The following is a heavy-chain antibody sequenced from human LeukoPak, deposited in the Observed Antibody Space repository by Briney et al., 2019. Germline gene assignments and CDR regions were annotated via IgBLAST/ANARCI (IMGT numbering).Heavy chain of an antibody. J-gene: IGHJ5*02. CDR2: IYPGESDT. V-gene: IGHV5-51*01. Sequence: GESLKISCKGSGYSFTSYWSGGVRQMPGKGLEWMGIIYPGESDTRYSPSFQGQVTISADKSISTAYLQWSSLKASDTAMYYCARLIHSGSYSKGFDPWGQGTLVTVSS. CDR1: GYSFTSYW. CDR3: ARLIHSGSYSKGFDP. D-gene: IGHD3-10*01.